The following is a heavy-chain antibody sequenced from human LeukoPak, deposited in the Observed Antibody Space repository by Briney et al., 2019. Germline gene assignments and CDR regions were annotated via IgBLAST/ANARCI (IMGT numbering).Heavy chain of an antibody. CDR2: MSFDGSQR. V-gene: IGHV3-33*05. D-gene: IGHD5-12*01. CDR1: GFTFSRFG. J-gene: IGHJ4*02. Sequence: PGGSLRLSCVASGFTFSRFGMYWVRQAPGKGREWVAVMSFDGSQRFYADSVRGRFTISRDNSRNTLYLQMSSLRGEDTAVYYFARDESGYQISSLRNWGQGTLVTVSS. CDR3: ARDESGYQISSLRN.